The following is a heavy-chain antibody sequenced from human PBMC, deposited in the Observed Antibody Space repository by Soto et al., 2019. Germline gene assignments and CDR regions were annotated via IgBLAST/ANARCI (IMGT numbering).Heavy chain of an antibody. D-gene: IGHD6-19*01. CDR3: ARDSRYSSGWNYFDY. Sequence: TWWSLRLSCSASVFTFSSYAMHWVRQAPGKGLEWVAVISYDGSNKYYADSVKGRFTISRDNSKNTLYLQMNSLRAEDTAVYYCARDSRYSSGWNYFDYWGQGTLVTVSS. CDR1: VFTFSSYA. V-gene: IGHV3-30-3*01. CDR2: ISYDGSNK. J-gene: IGHJ4*02.